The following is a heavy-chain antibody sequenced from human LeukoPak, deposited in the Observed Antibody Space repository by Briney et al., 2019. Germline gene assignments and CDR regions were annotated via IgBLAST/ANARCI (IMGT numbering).Heavy chain of an antibody. D-gene: IGHD3-22*01. Sequence: SETLSLTCAVYGGSFSGYYWSWIRQPPGKGLEWIGEINHSGSTNYNPSLKSRVTISVDTSKNQFPLKLSSVTAADTAVYYCARVRSSRSSGYSYWGQRTLVSVSS. CDR1: GGSFSGYY. J-gene: IGHJ4*02. CDR3: ARVRSSRSSGYSY. CDR2: INHSGST. V-gene: IGHV4-34*01.